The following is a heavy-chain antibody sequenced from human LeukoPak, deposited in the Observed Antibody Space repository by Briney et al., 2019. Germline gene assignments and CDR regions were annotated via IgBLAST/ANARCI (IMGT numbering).Heavy chain of an antibody. Sequence: SVKVSCKASGGTFSSYAISWVRQAPGQGLEWMGGIIPIFGTANYAQKFQGRVTITADKSTSTAYMELSSLRSEDTAVYYCARVSPNYGDYDYWGQGTLVTVSS. J-gene: IGHJ4*02. CDR3: ARVSPNYGDYDY. D-gene: IGHD4-17*01. CDR2: IIPIFGTA. CDR1: GGTFSSYA. V-gene: IGHV1-69*06.